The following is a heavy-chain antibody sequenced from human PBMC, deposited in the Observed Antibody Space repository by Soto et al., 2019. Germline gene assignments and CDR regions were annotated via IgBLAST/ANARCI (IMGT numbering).Heavy chain of an antibody. CDR2: IGGSGDST. V-gene: IGHV3-23*01. D-gene: IGHD6-19*01. CDR1: GFTFSSLV. CDR3: AKGSVVSGWYWHY. Sequence: PGGSLRLSCAASGFTFSSLVMSWVRQAPGKGLQWVSGIGGSGDSTYYADSVRGRFTISRDNSKNTLYLQMNSLRAEDTAVYYCAKGSVVSGWYWHYWGQGTLVTVSS. J-gene: IGHJ4*02.